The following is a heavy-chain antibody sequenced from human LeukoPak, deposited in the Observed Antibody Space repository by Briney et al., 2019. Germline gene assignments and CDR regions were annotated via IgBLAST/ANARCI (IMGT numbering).Heavy chain of an antibody. Sequence: SETLSLTCTVSGGSISSSSYYWGWIRQPPGKGLEWIGSIYYSGSTYYNPSLKSRVTISVDTSKNQFSLKLSSVTAAGTAVYYCARHLTALWYPRTYYYYYYYMDVWGKGTTVTISS. J-gene: IGHJ6*03. CDR3: ARHLTALWYPRTYYYYYYYMDV. CDR1: GGSISSSSYY. D-gene: IGHD6-13*01. CDR2: IYYSGST. V-gene: IGHV4-39*01.